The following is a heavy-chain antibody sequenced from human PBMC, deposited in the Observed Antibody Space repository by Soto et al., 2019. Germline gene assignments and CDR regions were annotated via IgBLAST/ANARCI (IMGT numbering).Heavy chain of an antibody. CDR2: ISYDGSNK. J-gene: IGHJ4*02. V-gene: IGHV3-30*18. CDR3: AKSGYSSSWRPDY. CDR1: GFTFSSYG. D-gene: IGHD6-13*01. Sequence: QVQLVESGGGVVQPGRSLRLSCAASGFTFSSYGMHWVRQAPGKGLVWVAVISYDGSNKYYADSVKGRFTISRDNSKNTLYLQMNSLRAEDTAVYYCAKSGYSSSWRPDYWGQGTLVTVSS.